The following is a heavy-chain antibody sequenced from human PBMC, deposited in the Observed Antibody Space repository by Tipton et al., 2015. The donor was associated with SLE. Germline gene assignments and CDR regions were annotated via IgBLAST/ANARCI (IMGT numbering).Heavy chain of an antibody. V-gene: IGHV4-59*01. CDR3: ARGGVGRYGYYYYGMDV. Sequence: TLSLTCTVSGGSIRTNYWSWLRQTPGKGLEWIGYVYFYTNENTSYNPSLRSRVTISVDTSKSQFSLKLSSVTAADTAVYYCARGGVGRYGYYYYGMDVWGQGTTVTVSS. D-gene: IGHD5-18*01. CDR1: GGSIRTNY. J-gene: IGHJ6*02. CDR2: VYFYTNENT.